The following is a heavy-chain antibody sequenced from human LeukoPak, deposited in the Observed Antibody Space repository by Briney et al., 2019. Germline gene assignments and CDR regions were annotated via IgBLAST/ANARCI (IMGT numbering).Heavy chain of an antibody. D-gene: IGHD4-17*01. V-gene: IGHV1-18*01. Sequence: ASENVSFKATVYTFTIYGISWVRQASGQGLEWMGWICAYNGNINYAQKLQSRVTMTTATSTSTAYMDLRSLRSNDTDVYYCARDRRASGDRTFDYWGQGTLVTVSS. J-gene: IGHJ4*02. CDR2: ICAYNGNI. CDR3: ARDRRASGDRTFDY. CDR1: VYTFTIYG.